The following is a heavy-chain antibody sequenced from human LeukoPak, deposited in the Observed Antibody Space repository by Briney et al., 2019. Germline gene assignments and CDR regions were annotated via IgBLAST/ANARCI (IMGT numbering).Heavy chain of an antibody. CDR2: IDGNAGDT. CDR1: GFTLTRHH. J-gene: IGHJ4*02. V-gene: IGHV1-18*01. D-gene: IGHD1-14*01. CDR3: VREDWGSGTIIDY. Sequence: ASVKVSCKASGFTLTRHHISWVRQAPGQGLGGLGWIDGNAGDTIYAQRIQGRVTMTRDTSTTTAYMELRSLRLDDTAVYYCVREDWGSGTIIDYWGQGTLVTVSS.